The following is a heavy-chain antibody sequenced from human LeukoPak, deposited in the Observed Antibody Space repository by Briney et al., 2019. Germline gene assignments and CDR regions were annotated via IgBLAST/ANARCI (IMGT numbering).Heavy chain of an antibody. V-gene: IGHV4-59*01. Sequence: SETLSLTCTVAGGSISSYYWSWIRQPPGKGLEWIGYIYYSGSTNYNPSLKSRVTISVDTSKNQFSLKLSSVTAAGTAVYYCASTALRWAYFDYWGQGTLVTVS. D-gene: IGHD4-23*01. CDR2: IYYSGST. J-gene: IGHJ4*02. CDR3: ASTALRWAYFDY. CDR1: GGSISSYY.